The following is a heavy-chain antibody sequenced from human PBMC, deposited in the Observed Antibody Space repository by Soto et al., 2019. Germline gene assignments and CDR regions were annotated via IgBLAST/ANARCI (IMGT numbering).Heavy chain of an antibody. CDR2: INHSGST. CDR3: ARGSGYDFWSGYYTGWFDP. V-gene: IGHV4-34*01. Sequence: TCAVYGGSFSGYYWSWIRQPPGKGLEWIGEINHSGSTNYNPSLKSRVTISVDTSKNQFSLKLSSVTAADTAVYYCARGSGYDFWSGYYTGWFDPWGQGTLVTVSS. J-gene: IGHJ5*02. CDR1: GGSFSGYY. D-gene: IGHD3-3*01.